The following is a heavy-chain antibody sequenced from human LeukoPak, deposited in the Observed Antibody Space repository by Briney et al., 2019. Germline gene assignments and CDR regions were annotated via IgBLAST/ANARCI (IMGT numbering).Heavy chain of an antibody. V-gene: IGHV4-61*08. CDR3: ARARFSMATSYYFDY. Sequence: SETLSLTCTVSGGSISSGGYYWSWIRQPPGKGLEWIGYIHYSGSTNYNPSLKSRVTISVDTSKNQFSLKLSSVTAADTAVYYCARARFSMATSYYFDYWGQGTLVTVSS. D-gene: IGHD5-24*01. CDR1: GGSISSGGYY. J-gene: IGHJ4*02. CDR2: IHYSGST.